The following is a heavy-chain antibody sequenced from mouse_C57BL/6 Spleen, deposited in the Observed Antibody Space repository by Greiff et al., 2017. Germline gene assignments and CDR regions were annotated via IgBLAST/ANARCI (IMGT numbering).Heavy chain of an antibody. CDR2: ISSGSSTI. CDR1: GFTFSDYG. Sequence: EVKLVESGGGLVKPGGSLKLSCAASGFTFSDYGMHWVRQASEKGLEWVAYISSGSSTIYYADTVKGRFTISRDNAKNTLFLQMTSLRSEDTAMYYCARHYDGYPLFDYWGQGTTLTVSS. CDR3: ARHYDGYPLFDY. J-gene: IGHJ2*01. D-gene: IGHD2-3*01. V-gene: IGHV5-17*01.